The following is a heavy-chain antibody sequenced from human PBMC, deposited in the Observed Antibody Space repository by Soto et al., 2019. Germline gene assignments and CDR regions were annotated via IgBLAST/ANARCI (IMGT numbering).Heavy chain of an antibody. CDR2: INPNSGGT. J-gene: IGHJ6*02. Sequence: GASVKVSCKASGYTFTGYYMHWVRQAPGQGLEWMGWINPNSGGTNYAQKFQGRVTMTRDTSISTAYMELSSLRSEDTAVYYCARAQGGSSWYGDYYYGMDVWGQGTTVTVSS. D-gene: IGHD6-13*01. CDR1: GYTFTGYY. V-gene: IGHV1-2*02. CDR3: ARAQGGSSWYGDYYYGMDV.